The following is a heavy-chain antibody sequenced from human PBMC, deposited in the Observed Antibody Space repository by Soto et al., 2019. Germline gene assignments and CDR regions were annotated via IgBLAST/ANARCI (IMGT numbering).Heavy chain of an antibody. CDR3: ARGANKISYYYDSSGYYTPNYFDY. CDR2: IIPIFGTA. CDR1: GGTFSSYA. Sequence: SVKVSCKASGGTFSSYAISWVRQAPGQGLEWMGGIIPIFGTANYAQKFQGRVTITADESTSTAYMELSSLRSEDTAVYYCARGANKISYYYDSSGYYTPNYFDYWG. J-gene: IGHJ4*01. D-gene: IGHD3-22*01. V-gene: IGHV1-69*13.